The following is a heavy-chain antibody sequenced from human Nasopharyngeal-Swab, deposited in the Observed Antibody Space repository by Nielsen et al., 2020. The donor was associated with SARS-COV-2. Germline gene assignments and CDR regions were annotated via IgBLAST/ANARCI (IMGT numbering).Heavy chain of an antibody. Sequence: GESLKISCAASGFTFSSYGMHWVRQAPGKGLEWVAVIWYGGSNKYYADSVKGRFTISRDNSKNTLYLQMNSLRAEDTAVYYCARGYSGYDQWGIDYWGQGTLVTVSS. J-gene: IGHJ4*02. CDR1: GFTFSSYG. V-gene: IGHV3-33*01. D-gene: IGHD5-12*01. CDR3: ARGYSGYDQWGIDY. CDR2: IWYGGSNK.